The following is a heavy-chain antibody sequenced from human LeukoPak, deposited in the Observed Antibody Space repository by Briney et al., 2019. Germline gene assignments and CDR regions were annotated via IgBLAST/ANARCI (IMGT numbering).Heavy chain of an antibody. CDR1: GFTFSNAW. J-gene: IGHJ4*02. D-gene: IGHD3-3*01. CDR3: TTHPHYDFWSGYYTHFDY. V-gene: IGHV3-15*01. Sequence: PGGSLRLSCAASGFTFSNAWMSWVRQAPGKGLEWVGRIKSKTDGGTTDYAAPVKGRFTISRDDSKNTLYLQMNSLKTEDTAVCYCTTHPHYDFWSGYYTHFDYWGQGTLVTVSS. CDR2: IKSKTDGGTT.